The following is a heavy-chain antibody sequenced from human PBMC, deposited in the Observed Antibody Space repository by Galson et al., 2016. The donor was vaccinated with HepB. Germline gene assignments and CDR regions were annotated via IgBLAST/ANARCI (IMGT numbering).Heavy chain of an antibody. CDR1: GITFKNYW. V-gene: IGHV3-7*01. CDR3: ASGHWAHGN. D-gene: IGHD7-27*01. J-gene: IGHJ4*02. Sequence: SLRLSCAVSGITFKNYWMSWVRQAPGKGLEWVANIKKDGSEKDYVDSVKGRFTISRDNAKNSLYLQMNSLRAEDTAVYHCASGHWAHGNCGQGTLVTVSS. CDR2: IKKDGSEK.